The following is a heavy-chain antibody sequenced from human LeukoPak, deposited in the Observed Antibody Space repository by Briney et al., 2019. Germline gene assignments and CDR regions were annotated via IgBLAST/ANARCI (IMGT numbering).Heavy chain of an antibody. CDR1: GYTFTSYD. V-gene: IGHV1-8*01. Sequence: ASVKVSCKASGYTFTSYDINWVRQATGQGLEWMGWVNPNSGNTGYAQKFQGRVTMTRNTSISTAYMELSSLRSEDTAVYYCARGRPRIAAAGRGYFQHWGQGTLVTVSS. CDR3: ARGRPRIAAAGRGYFQH. CDR2: VNPNSGNT. J-gene: IGHJ1*01. D-gene: IGHD6-13*01.